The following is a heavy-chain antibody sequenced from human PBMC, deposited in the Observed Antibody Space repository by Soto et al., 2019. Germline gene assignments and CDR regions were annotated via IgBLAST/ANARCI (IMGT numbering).Heavy chain of an antibody. CDR3: AKGAAGSTSDY. CDR2: ISGSGGST. D-gene: IGHD1-1*01. V-gene: IGHV3-23*01. CDR1: GFTFSSYA. Sequence: SLRLSCAASGFTFSSYAMSCVRQAPGKGLEWVSAISGSGGSTYYADSVKGRFTISRDNSKNTLYVQMNSLRTEDTAVYYCAKGAAGSTSDYWGQGMLVTVSS. J-gene: IGHJ4*02.